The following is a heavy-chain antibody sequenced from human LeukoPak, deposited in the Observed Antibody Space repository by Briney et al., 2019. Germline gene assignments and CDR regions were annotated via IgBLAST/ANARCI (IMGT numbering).Heavy chain of an antibody. Sequence: ASVKVSCKASGYTFTSYGISWVRQAPGQGLEWMGWISAYNGNTNYAQKLQGRVTMSTDTSTSTAYMELRSLRSDDTAVYYCAREGPGYYDSSGYRSYYYYYYMDVWGKGTTVTVSS. CDR1: GYTFTSYG. J-gene: IGHJ6*03. CDR3: AREGPGYYDSSGYRSYYYYYYMDV. CDR2: ISAYNGNT. V-gene: IGHV1-18*01. D-gene: IGHD3-22*01.